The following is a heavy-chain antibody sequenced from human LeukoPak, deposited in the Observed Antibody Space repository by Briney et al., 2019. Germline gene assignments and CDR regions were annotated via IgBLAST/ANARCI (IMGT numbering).Heavy chain of an antibody. CDR1: GFTFSSYW. J-gene: IGHJ4*01. Sequence: GGSLRLSCAASGFTFSSYWMSWVRQAPGKGLEWVANIKQDGSEKYYVDSVKGRFTISRDNAKNSLYLQMNSLRAEDTAVYYCARVEVLLCPVGGLCAFDYWGHGTLVTVSS. CDR2: IKQDGSEK. CDR3: ARVEVLLCPVGGLCAFDY. V-gene: IGHV3-7*01. D-gene: IGHD3-10*02.